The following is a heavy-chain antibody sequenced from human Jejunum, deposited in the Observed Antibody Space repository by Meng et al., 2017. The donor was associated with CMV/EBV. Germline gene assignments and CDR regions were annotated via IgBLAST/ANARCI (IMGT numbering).Heavy chain of an antibody. V-gene: IGHV4-59*01. D-gene: IGHD3-10*01. CDR2: ISYSGST. CDR3: ARWSGSGNYPFADY. CDR1: RGSITYNP. Sequence: RGSITYNPWSWIRQSARKGLEWIGSISYSGSTNYNPSRKSRVTISMDTSENQFSLKVSSVTAGDTAVYYCARWSGSGNYPFADYWGQGTLVTVSS. J-gene: IGHJ4*02.